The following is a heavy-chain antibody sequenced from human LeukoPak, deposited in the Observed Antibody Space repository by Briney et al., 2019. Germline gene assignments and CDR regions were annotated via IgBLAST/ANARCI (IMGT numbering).Heavy chain of an antibody. V-gene: IGHV3-21*01. CDR1: GFIFSRYS. CDR2: ISSSSSDI. CDR3: ARHFDAFDI. J-gene: IGHJ3*02. Sequence: GGSLRLSCAASGFIFSRYSVNWVRQAPGKGLEWVSSISSSSSDIYYAGSVKGRFTISRDNAKNSLYLQMNSLRAEDTAVYYCARHFDAFDIWGQGTMVTVSS.